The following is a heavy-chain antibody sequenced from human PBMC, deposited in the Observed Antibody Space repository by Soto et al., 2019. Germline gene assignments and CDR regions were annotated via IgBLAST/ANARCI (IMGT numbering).Heavy chain of an antibody. CDR2: IHHSGSI. Sequence: PSETLSLTCTVSGGSIRSYHWTWIRQSPGKGLEWIGYIHHSGSILYNPSLKSRVTISVDTSKNQFSLHLTSVTAADTAVYFCAREDDGGDSLDVWGQGTTVTVSS. CDR3: AREDDGGDSLDV. CDR1: GGSIRSYH. J-gene: IGHJ6*02. D-gene: IGHD2-21*02. V-gene: IGHV4-30-4*08.